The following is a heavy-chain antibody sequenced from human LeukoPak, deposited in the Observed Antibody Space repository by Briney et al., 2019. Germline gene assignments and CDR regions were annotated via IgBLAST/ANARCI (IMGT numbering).Heavy chain of an antibody. J-gene: IGHJ6*02. CDR3: ARQYSSSWYYMNYYYGMDV. CDR2: MNPNSGNT. D-gene: IGHD6-13*01. Sequence: ASVNVSCKASGYTFTSYDINWVRQATGQGLEWMGWMNPNSGNTGYAQKFQGRVTMTRNTSISTAYMELSSLRSEDTAVYYCARQYSSSWYYMNYYYGMDVWGQGTTVTVSS. CDR1: GYTFTSYD. V-gene: IGHV1-8*01.